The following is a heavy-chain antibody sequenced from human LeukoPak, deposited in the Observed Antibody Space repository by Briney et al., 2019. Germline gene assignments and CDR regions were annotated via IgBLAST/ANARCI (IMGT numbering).Heavy chain of an antibody. CDR2: IYYSGST. Sequence: SQTLSLTCTVSGGSISSGDYYWSWIRQPPGKGLEWIGYIYYSGSTNYNPSPKSRVTISVDTSKNQFSLKLSSVTAADTAVYYCARWFGSGWYGAGDYFDYWGQGTLVTVSS. V-gene: IGHV4-61*08. D-gene: IGHD6-19*01. CDR1: GGSISSGDYY. J-gene: IGHJ4*02. CDR3: ARWFGSGWYGAGDYFDY.